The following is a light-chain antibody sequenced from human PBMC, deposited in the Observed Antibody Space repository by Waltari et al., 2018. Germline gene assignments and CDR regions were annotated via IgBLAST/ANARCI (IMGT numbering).Light chain of an antibody. V-gene: IGKV1-33*01. CDR1: QHISKY. J-gene: IGKJ2*01. CDR2: DAS. Sequence: DIRLTQSPSSLSASVGDRVIITCQANQHISKYLNWYQQRPGKAPELLIHDASNLETGVPSRFSGSGSGTDFTFIISSLQPEDIATYYCQQYNYLPLSFGQGTKLEI. CDR3: QQYNYLPLS.